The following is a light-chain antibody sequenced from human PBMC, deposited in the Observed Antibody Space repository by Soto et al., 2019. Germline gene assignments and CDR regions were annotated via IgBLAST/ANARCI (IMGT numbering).Light chain of an antibody. J-gene: IGKJ5*01. Sequence: EIVLTQSPATLTLSPGERATLSCRASQSVGSFLAWYQQKPGQAPRLLIFDASNRATGIPARFSGSGSGTDFTLTIISLEPEDLAVYYCQQRSNWPLITFGQGTRLEI. V-gene: IGKV3-11*01. CDR3: QQRSNWPLIT. CDR1: QSVGSF. CDR2: DAS.